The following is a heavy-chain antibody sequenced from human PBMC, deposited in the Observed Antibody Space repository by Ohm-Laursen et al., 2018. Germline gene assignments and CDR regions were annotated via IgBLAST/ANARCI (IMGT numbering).Heavy chain of an antibody. CDR2: IRSKAYGGTT. CDR1: GFTFGDYA. J-gene: IGHJ4*02. V-gene: IGHV3-49*03. CDR3: TFGRHYYDSSGTKYYFDY. Sequence: RSLRLSCAASGFTFGDYAMSWFRQAPGKGLEWVGFIRSKAYGGTTEYAASVKGRFTISRDDSKSIAYLQMNSLKTEDTAVYYCTFGRHYYDSSGTKYYFDYWGQGTLVTVSS. D-gene: IGHD3-22*01.